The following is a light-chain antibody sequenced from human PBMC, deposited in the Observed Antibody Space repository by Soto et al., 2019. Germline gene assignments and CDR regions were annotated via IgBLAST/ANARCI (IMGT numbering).Light chain of an antibody. Sequence: EVVLTQSPATLSLSPGERATLSCRASQSVTIYLAWYQKKPGQAPRLLIYDASNRATGIPARFSGSGSGTDFTLTISSLEPEEFAVYYCQQRSNWPPWTFGQGTKVEIK. J-gene: IGKJ1*01. CDR3: QQRSNWPPWT. CDR1: QSVTIY. CDR2: DAS. V-gene: IGKV3-11*01.